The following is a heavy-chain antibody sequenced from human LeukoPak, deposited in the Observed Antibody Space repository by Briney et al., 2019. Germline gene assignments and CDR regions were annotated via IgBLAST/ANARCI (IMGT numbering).Heavy chain of an antibody. V-gene: IGHV4-59*01. CDR2: IYYSGST. CDR1: GGSLSSYF. J-gene: IGHJ4*02. Sequence: PSETPSLTCTVSGGSLSSYFWSWIRQPPGKGLEWIAYIYYSGSTNYNPSLKSRVTISVDTSKNQFSLKLSSVTAADTAVYYRARQPSSWFTSFDSWGQGTLVTVSS. D-gene: IGHD6-13*01. CDR3: ARQPSSWFTSFDS.